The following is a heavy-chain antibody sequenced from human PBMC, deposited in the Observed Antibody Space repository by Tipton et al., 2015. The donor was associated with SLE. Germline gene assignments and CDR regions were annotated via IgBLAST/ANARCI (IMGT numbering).Heavy chain of an antibody. CDR2: INHSGST. CDR1: GGSFSGYY. D-gene: IGHD2-15*01. V-gene: IGHV4-34*01. Sequence: TLSLTCAVYGGSFSGYYWSWIRQPPGKGLEWIGEINHSGSTNYNPSLKSRVTISVDTSKNQFSLKLSSVTAADTAVYYCARGKDIVVARDAFDIWGQGTMVIASS. J-gene: IGHJ3*02. CDR3: ARGKDIVVARDAFDI.